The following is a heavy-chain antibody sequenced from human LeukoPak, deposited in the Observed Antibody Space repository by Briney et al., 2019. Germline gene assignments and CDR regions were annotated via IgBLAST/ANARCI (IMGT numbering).Heavy chain of an antibody. CDR3: ARQGDDY. D-gene: IGHD3-16*01. Sequence: PGGSLRLSCVASGFTFSNYEMNWVRQAPGKGLECVANIKEDGSEKYYVDSVKGRFTISRDNAKNSLYLQMNSLRAEDTAVYYCARQGDDYWGHGTLVTVSS. V-gene: IGHV3-7*01. CDR1: GFTFSNYE. CDR2: IKEDGSEK. J-gene: IGHJ4*01.